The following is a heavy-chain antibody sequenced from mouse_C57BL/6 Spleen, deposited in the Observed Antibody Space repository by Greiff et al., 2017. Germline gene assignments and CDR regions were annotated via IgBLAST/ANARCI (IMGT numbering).Heavy chain of an antibody. CDR3: ARHCGNLDY. D-gene: IGHD2-1*01. CDR2: ISPSSGYT. V-gene: IGHV1-7*01. J-gene: IGHJ2*01. CDR1: GFTFTSYW. Sequence: QVHVKQSGAELAKPGASVKLSCTASGFTFTSYWMHWVKQRPGQGLEWIGYISPSSGYTKYNQKFKDKATLTADKSSNTAHMQMSSLTYEDSAVYYCARHCGNLDYWGQGTTLTVSS.